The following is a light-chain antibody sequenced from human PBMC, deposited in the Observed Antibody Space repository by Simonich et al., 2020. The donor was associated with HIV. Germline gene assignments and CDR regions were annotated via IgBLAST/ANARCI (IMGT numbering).Light chain of an antibody. CDR3: SSYTSSSTLV. CDR2: DVS. Sequence: QSALTQPRSVSGSPGQSVTMSCTGTSSDVGNHIYVSWYQQHPGKAPKVIIYDVSNRPSGVSNRFSGSKSGNTAALTISGLQAEDEADYYCSSYTSSSTLVFGGGTKLTVL. CDR1: SSDVGNHIY. J-gene: IGLJ3*02. V-gene: IGLV2-14*01.